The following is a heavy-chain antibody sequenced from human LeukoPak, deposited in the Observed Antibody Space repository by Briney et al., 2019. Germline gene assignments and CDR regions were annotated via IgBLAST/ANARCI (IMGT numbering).Heavy chain of an antibody. CDR3: ARQSITMIVVVAYFDL. CDR1: GGSISSSSYY. V-gene: IGHV4-39*01. Sequence: PSETLSLTCTVSGGSISSSSYYWGWIRQPPGKGLEWIGSIYYSGSTYYNPSRKSRVTISVDTSKNQFSLKLSSVTAADTAVYYCARQSITMIVVVAYFDLWGRGTLVTVSS. CDR2: IYYSGST. J-gene: IGHJ2*01. D-gene: IGHD3-22*01.